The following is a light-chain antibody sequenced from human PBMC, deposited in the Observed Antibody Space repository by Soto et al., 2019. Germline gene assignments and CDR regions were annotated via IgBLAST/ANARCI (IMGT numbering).Light chain of an antibody. CDR3: QTWGTGINWV. CDR1: SGHSSYA. CDR2: LNSDGSH. V-gene: IGLV4-69*01. J-gene: IGLJ3*02. Sequence: QPVLTQSPSASASLGASVKLTCTLSSGHSSYAIAWHQQQPEKGPRYLMNLNSDGSHTKGDGLPDRFSGSSSGAERYLTISSLQSEDEADYYCQTWGTGINWVFGGGTKLTVL.